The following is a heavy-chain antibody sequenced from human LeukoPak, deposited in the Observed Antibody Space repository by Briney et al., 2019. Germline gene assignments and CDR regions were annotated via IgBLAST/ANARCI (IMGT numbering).Heavy chain of an antibody. V-gene: IGHV3-30*18. J-gene: IGHJ5*02. CDR2: ISYDGSNK. Sequence: GGSLRLSCAASGLTFSNYGMHWVRQAPGKGLEWVAVISYDGSNKYYADSVKGRFTISRDNSKNTLYLQMNSLRAEDTAVYYCAKDRGAAAGSFDPWGQGTLVTVSS. D-gene: IGHD6-13*01. CDR1: GLTFSNYG. CDR3: AKDRGAAAGSFDP.